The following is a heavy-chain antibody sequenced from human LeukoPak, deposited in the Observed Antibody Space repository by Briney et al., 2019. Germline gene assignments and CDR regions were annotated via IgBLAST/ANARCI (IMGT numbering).Heavy chain of an antibody. J-gene: IGHJ4*02. CDR2: IHYSGST. V-gene: IGHV4-59*01. CDR1: GGSISSYYY. D-gene: IGHD5-18*01. CDR3: ARVQRGYSYGPFDY. Sequence: SETLSLTCTVSGGSISSYYYWSWIRQPPGQELEWIGYIHYSGSTNYNPSLKSRVTISVDTSKNQLSLKLSSVTAADTALYYCARVQRGYSYGPFDYWGQGTLVTVSS.